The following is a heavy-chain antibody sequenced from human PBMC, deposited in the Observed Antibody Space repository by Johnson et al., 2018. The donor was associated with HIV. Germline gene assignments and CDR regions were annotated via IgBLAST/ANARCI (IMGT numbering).Heavy chain of an antibody. CDR1: GFSFSTYA. D-gene: IGHD4-17*01. J-gene: IGHJ3*02. CDR2: ISGRGDST. Sequence: VQLVESGGGVVQPGGSLRLSCAASGFSFSTYAMTWVRQAPGKGLEWVSVISGRGDSTHYADSVKGRFTISRDNSRNTLYLQINSLRTEDTAVYYCATHVTDYGDTFSDDAFDMWGQGTMVTVSA. CDR3: ATHVTDYGDTFSDDAFDM. V-gene: IGHV3-23*04.